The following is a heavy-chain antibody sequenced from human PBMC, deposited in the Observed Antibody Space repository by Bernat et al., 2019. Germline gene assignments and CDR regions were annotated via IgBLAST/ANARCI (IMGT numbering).Heavy chain of an antibody. D-gene: IGHD2-15*01. CDR1: GYTFTGYY. CDR3: ARASPVGSGGSCSLGY. Sequence: QVQLLQSGAEVKKPGASVKVSCKASGYTFTGYYMHWVRQGPGQGLEWMGRINPNSGGTNYAQKIQRRVTMTRYTSISTAYMELSRLRSDDTAVYYCARASPVGSGGSCSLGYWGQGTLVTVSS. CDR2: INPNSGGT. V-gene: IGHV1-2*06. J-gene: IGHJ4*02.